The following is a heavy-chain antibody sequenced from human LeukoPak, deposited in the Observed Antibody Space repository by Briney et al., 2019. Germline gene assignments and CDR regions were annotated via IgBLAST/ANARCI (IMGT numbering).Heavy chain of an antibody. Sequence: SESLSLTCAVYGGSFSGYYWNWIRQPPGKGLEWIGEINHSGSTNYNPSLKSRVTISVDTSKNQFSLKLSSVTAADTAVYYCARPLADYWGQGTLVTVSS. V-gene: IGHV4-34*01. CDR1: GGSFSGYY. J-gene: IGHJ4*02. CDR3: ARPLADY. CDR2: INHSGST.